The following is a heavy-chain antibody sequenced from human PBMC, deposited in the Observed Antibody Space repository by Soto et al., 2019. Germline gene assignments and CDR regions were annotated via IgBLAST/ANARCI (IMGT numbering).Heavy chain of an antibody. CDR1: VEYFSGLY. CDR3: ASMIRESYYYNYGMDF. V-gene: IGHV4-34*01. Sequence: SDTPSLTSALHVEYFSGLYWNSISKPPGKGLEWIGEINHSGSTNYNPSLKSRVTISLDTSKNQFSLKLSSMTAADTAVYYCASMIRESYYYNYGMDFWGQGTTVS. D-gene: IGHD3-10*01. J-gene: IGHJ6*02. CDR2: INHSGST.